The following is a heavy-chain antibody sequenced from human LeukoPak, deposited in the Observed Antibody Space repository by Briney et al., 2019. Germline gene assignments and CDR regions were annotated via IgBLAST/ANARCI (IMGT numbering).Heavy chain of an antibody. CDR2: ISWNGGSV. Sequence: GGSLRLSCVASGFTFENYAMHWVRQAPGKGLEWVAGISWNGGSVGYANFAKGRFTISRDNARNSLLLQMNSLRAEDTAVYYCARYNYDSSGYHFDYWGQGTLVTVSS. CDR1: GFTFENYA. J-gene: IGHJ4*02. V-gene: IGHV3-9*01. CDR3: ARYNYDSSGYHFDY. D-gene: IGHD3-22*01.